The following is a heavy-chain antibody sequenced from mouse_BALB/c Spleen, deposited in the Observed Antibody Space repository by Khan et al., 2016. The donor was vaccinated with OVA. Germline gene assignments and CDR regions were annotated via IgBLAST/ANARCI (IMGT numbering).Heavy chain of an antibody. D-gene: IGHD4-1*01. Sequence: EVMLVESGGDLVKPGGSLKLSCAASGFTFSSYSMSWVRQIPDKRLEWVATMSSGGDYTYYPDSVKGRFTISRDNAKNTLYLQMSSLKSEDTAMXYCASHLTGSFAYWGQGTLVTVSA. CDR1: GFTFSSYS. CDR2: MSSGGDYT. CDR3: ASHLTGSFAY. J-gene: IGHJ3*01. V-gene: IGHV5-6*01.